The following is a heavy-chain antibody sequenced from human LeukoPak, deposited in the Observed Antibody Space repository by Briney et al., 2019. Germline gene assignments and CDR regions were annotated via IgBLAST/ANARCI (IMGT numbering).Heavy chain of an antibody. D-gene: IGHD1-26*01. CDR1: GFIFSHYW. CDR3: ARADLVGGRSGGSHFDC. V-gene: IGHV3-7*04. Sequence: GGSLRLSCAGSGFIFSHYWMSWLRQAPGKEPEWVANIKLFGDEQYYGDSVKGRFIISRDNANNTLYLQMDSLRAEDTAVYYCARADLVGGRSGGSHFDCWGQGTLVTVSS. J-gene: IGHJ4*02. CDR2: IKLFGDEQ.